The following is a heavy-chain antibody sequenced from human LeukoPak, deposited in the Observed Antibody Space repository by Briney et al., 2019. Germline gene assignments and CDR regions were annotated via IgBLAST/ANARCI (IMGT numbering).Heavy chain of an antibody. CDR1: GFTLSDYG. D-gene: IGHD1-26*01. CDR2: IWNDGSYE. J-gene: IGHJ4*02. CDR3: AKPTRGGGSFLIDY. Sequence: QPGRSLRLSCAASGFTLSDYGMHWVRQAPGKGLEWVAVIWNDGSYEYYADSVKGRFTISRDNSKNTLYLQMNNLRADDTAVYFCAKPTRGGGSFLIDYWGQGTLVTVSS. V-gene: IGHV3-33*03.